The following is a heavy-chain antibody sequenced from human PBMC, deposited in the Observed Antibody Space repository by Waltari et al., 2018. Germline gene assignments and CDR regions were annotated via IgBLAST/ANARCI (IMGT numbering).Heavy chain of an antibody. V-gene: IGHV4-39*01. Sequence: QLQLQESGPGLVKPSETLSLTCTVSGGSIRSSSYYWGWIRQPPGKGLEWIGSIYYSGSTYYNPSLKSRVTISVDTSKNQFSLKLSSVTAADTAVYYCARLTPGAAAPRIFDYWGQGTLVTVSS. CDR3: ARLTPGAAAPRIFDY. J-gene: IGHJ4*02. CDR1: GGSIRSSSYY. CDR2: IYYSGST. D-gene: IGHD6-13*01.